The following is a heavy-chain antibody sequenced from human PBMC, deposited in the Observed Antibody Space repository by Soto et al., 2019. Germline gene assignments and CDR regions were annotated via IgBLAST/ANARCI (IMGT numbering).Heavy chain of an antibody. V-gene: IGHV5-10-1*01. CDR3: ARLHPLRDSSSWYGYYYYGMDV. D-gene: IGHD6-13*01. Sequence: PGESLKISCKGSGYSFTSYWISWVRQMPGKGLEWMGRIDPSDSYTNYSPSFQGHVTISADKSISTAYLQWSSLKASDTAMYYCARLHPLRDSSSWYGYYYYGMDVWGQGTTVTGLL. CDR1: GYSFTSYW. J-gene: IGHJ6*02. CDR2: IDPSDSYT.